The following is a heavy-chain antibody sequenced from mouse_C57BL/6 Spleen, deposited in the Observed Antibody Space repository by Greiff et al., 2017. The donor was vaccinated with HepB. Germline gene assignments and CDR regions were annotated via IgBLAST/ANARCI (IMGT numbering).Heavy chain of an antibody. Sequence: QVQLQQPGAELVKPGASVKLSCKASGYTFTSYWMQWVKQRPGQGLEWIGEIDPSDSYTNYNQKFKGKATLTVDTSSSTAYMQLSSLTSDDSAVYYYERGLGGWYFDVGGTGTTATVSS. CDR2: IDPSDSYT. D-gene: IGHD4-1*01. J-gene: IGHJ1*03. V-gene: IGHV1-50*01. CDR3: ERGLGGWYFDV. CDR1: GYTFTSYW.